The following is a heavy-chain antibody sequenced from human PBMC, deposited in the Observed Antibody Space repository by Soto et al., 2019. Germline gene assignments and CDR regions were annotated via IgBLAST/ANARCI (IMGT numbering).Heavy chain of an antibody. V-gene: IGHV4-59*08. J-gene: IGHJ6*03. CDR1: GGSISSHY. CDR2: ISYSGST. CDR3: ARSYFDFWSGSYYYYMDV. Sequence: SETLSLTCTVSGGSISSHYWSWIRPPPGKGLECIGYISYSGSTSYNPSLKSRVTISLDTSKNQFSLNLSSVTAADTAVYYCARSYFDFWSGSYYYYMDVWGKGTTVTVSS. D-gene: IGHD3-3*01.